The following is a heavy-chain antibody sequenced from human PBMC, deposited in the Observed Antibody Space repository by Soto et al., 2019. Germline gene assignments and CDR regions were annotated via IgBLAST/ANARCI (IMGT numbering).Heavy chain of an antibody. Sequence: GGSLRLSCAASGFTFSNAWMSWVRQAPGKGLEWVGRIKSKTDGGTTDYAAPVKGRFTISRDDSKNTLYLQMNSLKTEDTVVYYCTTDPAGASASGDYWGRGTLVTVSS. D-gene: IGHD1-26*01. J-gene: IGHJ4*02. CDR1: GFTFSNAW. CDR2: IKSKTDGGTT. V-gene: IGHV3-15*01. CDR3: TTDPAGASASGDY.